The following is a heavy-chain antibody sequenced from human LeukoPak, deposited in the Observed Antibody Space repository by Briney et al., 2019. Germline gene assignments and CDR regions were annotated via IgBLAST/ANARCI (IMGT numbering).Heavy chain of an antibody. Sequence: PGGSLRLSCAASGFTFDDYAMHWVRQVPGKGLEWVSGISWNSGNIGYADSVKGRFTISRDNAKNSLYLQMNSLRAGDTALYYCAKVSNGGYSYGYSDYWGQGTLVTVSS. J-gene: IGHJ4*02. CDR2: ISWNSGNI. D-gene: IGHD5-18*01. CDR1: GFTFDDYA. CDR3: AKVSNGGYSYGYSDY. V-gene: IGHV3-9*01.